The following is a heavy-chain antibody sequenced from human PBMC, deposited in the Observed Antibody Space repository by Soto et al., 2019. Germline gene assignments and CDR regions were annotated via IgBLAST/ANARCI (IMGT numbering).Heavy chain of an antibody. J-gene: IGHJ4*02. Sequence: ASVKVSCKVSGYTLTELSMQWVRQAPGKGLEWMGGFDPEDGETIYAQKFQGRVTMTEDTSTDTAYMELSSLRSEDTAVYYCATGGTYYYGSGSYYTAPIDSWCQGNLLTVSS. CDR2: FDPEDGET. V-gene: IGHV1-24*01. D-gene: IGHD3-10*01. CDR3: ATGGTYYYGSGSYYTAPIDS. CDR1: GYTLTELS.